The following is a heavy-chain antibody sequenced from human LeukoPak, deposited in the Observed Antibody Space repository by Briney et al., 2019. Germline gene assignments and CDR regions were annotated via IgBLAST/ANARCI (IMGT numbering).Heavy chain of an antibody. D-gene: IGHD1-7*01. CDR3: AKGGNYAPLDY. V-gene: IGHV3-23*01. CDR1: GFTFSNSP. Sequence: PGGSLRLSCAASGFTFSNSPMTWVRQAPGKGLEWVSAISSSGNDTIYTDSVKDRFTISRDNTRNTLYLQMNSLRAEDTAVYYCAKGGNYAPLDYWGQGTLVTVSS. J-gene: IGHJ4*02. CDR2: ISSSGNDT.